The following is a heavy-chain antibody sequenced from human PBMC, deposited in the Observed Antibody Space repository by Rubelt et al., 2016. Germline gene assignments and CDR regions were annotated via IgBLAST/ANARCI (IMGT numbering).Heavy chain of an antibody. V-gene: IGHV3-11*05. CDR1: GFTFSDYY. CDR3: ARHRLPTVYARYYYNGMDV. J-gene: IGHJ6*02. Sequence: QVQLVESGGGLVKPGGSLRLSCAASGFTFSDYYMSWIRQAPGKGLEWVSYISSSSSYTNYADSVKGRFTISRDNATNSLYLQMNSLGAVDTAVDDCARHRLPTVYARYYYNGMDVWGQGTTVTVSS. D-gene: IGHD2-8*01. CDR2: ISSSSSYT.